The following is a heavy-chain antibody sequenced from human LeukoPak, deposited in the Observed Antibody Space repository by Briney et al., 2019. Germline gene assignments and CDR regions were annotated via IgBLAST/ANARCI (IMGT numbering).Heavy chain of an antibody. CDR2: INHSGST. CDR1: GGSFSGYY. V-gene: IGHV4-34*01. Sequence: SETLSLTCAVYGGSFSGYYWSWIRQPPGKGLEWIGEINHSGSTNYNPSLKSRVTISVDTSKNQFSLKLSSVTAADTAVYYCARGSPSLFQHWGQGTLVTVSS. J-gene: IGHJ1*01. CDR3: ARGSPSLFQH.